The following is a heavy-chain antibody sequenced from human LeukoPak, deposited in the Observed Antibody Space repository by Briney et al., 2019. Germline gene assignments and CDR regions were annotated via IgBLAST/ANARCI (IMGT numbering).Heavy chain of an antibody. J-gene: IGHJ4*02. CDR3: ARDQDYDSSGYLVGGFDY. CDR1: GFTFSSYS. Sequence: GSLRLSCAASGFTFSSYSMSWVRQAPGKGLEWVSYMSSSTRTIYYADSVKGRFTISRDNAKNSLYLQMNSLRAEDTAVYYCARDQDYDSSGYLVGGFDYWGQGTLVTVSS. V-gene: IGHV3-48*04. CDR2: MSSSTRTI. D-gene: IGHD3-22*01.